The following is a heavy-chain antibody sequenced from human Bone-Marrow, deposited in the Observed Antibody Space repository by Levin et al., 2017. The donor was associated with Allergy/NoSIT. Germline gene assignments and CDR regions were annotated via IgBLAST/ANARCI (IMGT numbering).Heavy chain of an antibody. D-gene: IGHD5-18*01. V-gene: IGHV1-18*01. J-gene: IGHJ4*02. CDR3: ARGNNWSYSYGEETTIDY. Sequence: GASVKVSCKASGYTFTSYGISWVRQAPGQGLEWMGWISAYNGNTNYAQKLQGRVTMTTDTSTSTAYMELRSLRSDDTAVYYCARGNNWSYSYGEETTIDYWGQGTLVTVSS. CDR1: GYTFTSYG. CDR2: ISAYNGNT.